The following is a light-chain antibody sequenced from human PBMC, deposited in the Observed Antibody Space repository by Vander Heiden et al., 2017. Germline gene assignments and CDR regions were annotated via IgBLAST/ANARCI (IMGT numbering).Light chain of an antibody. V-gene: IGKV3-20*01. CDR3: QQVGSAPIT. J-gene: IGKJ5*01. Sequence: DIVLTQSPGTLSLSPGERATLSCRASQSLRNIYLAWYQQKPGQAPRLLISGASDRATGIPDRFSGSGSGTDFTLTVSRLEPDDCAVYYCQQVGSAPITFGQGTRLEI. CDR2: GAS. CDR1: QSLRNIY.